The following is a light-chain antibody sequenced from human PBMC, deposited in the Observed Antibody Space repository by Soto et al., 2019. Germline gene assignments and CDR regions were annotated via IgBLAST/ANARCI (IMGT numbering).Light chain of an antibody. CDR2: DAS. CDR3: QQRSNWPLLT. V-gene: IGKV3-11*01. Sequence: EIFLTQSPDTLSLSPGERATLACRASQSVTNYIAWYQQKPGQAPRLLIYDASNRATGIPARFSGSGSGTDFTLTISSLEPEDFAVYYCQQRSNWPLLTFGGGTKVDIK. CDR1: QSVTNY. J-gene: IGKJ4*01.